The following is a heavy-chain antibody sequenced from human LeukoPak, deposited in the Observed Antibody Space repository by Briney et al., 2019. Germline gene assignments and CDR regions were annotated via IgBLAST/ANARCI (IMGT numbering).Heavy chain of an antibody. Sequence: SQTLSLTCAISRDSVSRDSIAWNWIRQSPSRGLEWLGRTYYKSAWHYDYAVDLKSRVSVRPDTSKNQFSLQLNSVTPDDTAVYYCARGTGWPHFDYWGQGILVTVSS. CDR3: ARGTGWPHFDY. J-gene: IGHJ4*02. V-gene: IGHV6-1*01. CDR1: RDSVSRDSIA. D-gene: IGHD6-19*01. CDR2: TYYKSAWHY.